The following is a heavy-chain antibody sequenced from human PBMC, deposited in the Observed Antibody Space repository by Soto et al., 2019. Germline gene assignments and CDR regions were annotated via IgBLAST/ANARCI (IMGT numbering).Heavy chain of an antibody. J-gene: IGHJ4*02. CDR1: GGSFKNYA. CDR3: ARASDTSGYYY. D-gene: IGHD5-12*01. Sequence: QVQLVQSGTEVKKPGSSVKVSCKVSGGSFKNYAISWVRQAPGQGLEWVGGILPVFDELHYAPKLQGRVTITADEATSTAHLELGSLTADDTAVYFCARASDTSGYYYLGQGTLGTVSS. V-gene: IGHV1-69*01. CDR2: ILPVFDEL.